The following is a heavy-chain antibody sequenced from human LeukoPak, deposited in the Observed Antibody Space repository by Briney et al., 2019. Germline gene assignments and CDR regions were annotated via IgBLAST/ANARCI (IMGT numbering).Heavy chain of an antibody. V-gene: IGHV4-61*08. CDR3: ARDRRYCSGGSCYSPEYYYGMDV. CDR1: GGSISSGGYY. Sequence: SETLSLTCTVSGGSISSGGYYWSWIRQPPGKGLEWIGYIYYSGSTNYNPSLKSRVTISVDTSKNQFSLKLSSVTAADTAVYYCARDRRYCSGGSCYSPEYYYGMDVWGQGTTVTVSS. D-gene: IGHD2-15*01. J-gene: IGHJ6*02. CDR2: IYYSGST.